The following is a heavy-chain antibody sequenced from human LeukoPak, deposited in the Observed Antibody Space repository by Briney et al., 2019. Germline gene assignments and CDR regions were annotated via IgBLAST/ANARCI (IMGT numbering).Heavy chain of an antibody. V-gene: IGHV3-74*01. CDR1: GLTFRTTW. CDR2: MNGEGTTI. D-gene: IGHD1-7*01. CDR3: ATARNFRFEY. J-gene: IGHJ4*02. Sequence: GGSLRLSCATSGLTFRTTWMHWVRQAPGKGLMWVSRMNGEGTTIDYADSVKGRFTVSRDYAMNTLFLQMNNLRTEDTALYFCATARNFRFEYWGQGSLVIVS.